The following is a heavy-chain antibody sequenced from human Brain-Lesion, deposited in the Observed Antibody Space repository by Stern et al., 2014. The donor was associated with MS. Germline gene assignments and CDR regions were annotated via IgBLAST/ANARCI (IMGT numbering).Heavy chain of an antibody. J-gene: IGHJ6*03. D-gene: IGHD6-6*01. CDR3: AKGGNLGAARARYYHMDV. V-gene: IGHV3-23*04. Sequence: EVQLVESGGGLVQPGGSLRLSCAASGFTFSSYAMSWVRQAPGQGLEWVSAISGSGGSTYYADSVKGRFTISRDNSKNTVYLQMNSLRAEDTAVYYCAKGGNLGAARARYYHMDVWGKGTTVTGSS. CDR1: GFTFSSYA. CDR2: ISGSGGST.